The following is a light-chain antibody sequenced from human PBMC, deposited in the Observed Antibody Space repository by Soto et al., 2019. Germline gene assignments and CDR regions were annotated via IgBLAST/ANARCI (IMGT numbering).Light chain of an antibody. Sequence: EIVLTQSPATLSLSPGERATLSCRASQSVSSYLGWYQQKPGQAPRLLIYDASNRATGIPARFSGGGSGADFTLTISSLENEDFAVYYCQQRSNWPLTFGGGTKVEIK. CDR3: QQRSNWPLT. CDR1: QSVSSY. CDR2: DAS. V-gene: IGKV3-11*01. J-gene: IGKJ4*01.